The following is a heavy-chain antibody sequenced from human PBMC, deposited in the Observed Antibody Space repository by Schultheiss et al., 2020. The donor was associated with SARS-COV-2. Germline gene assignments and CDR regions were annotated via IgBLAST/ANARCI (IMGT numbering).Heavy chain of an antibody. J-gene: IGHJ4*02. CDR2: ISAYNGNT. CDR1: GYTFTSYG. D-gene: IGHD3-22*01. CDR3: ASRSRITMIVTG. Sequence: ASVKVSCKASGYTFTSYGISWVRQAPGQGLEWMGWISAYNGNTNYAQKLQGRVTMTRNTSISTAYMELSSLRSEDKAVYYCASRSRITMIVTGWGQGTLVTVSS. V-gene: IGHV1-18*01.